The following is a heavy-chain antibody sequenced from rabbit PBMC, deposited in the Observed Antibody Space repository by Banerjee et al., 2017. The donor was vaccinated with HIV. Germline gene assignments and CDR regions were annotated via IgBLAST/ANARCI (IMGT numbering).Heavy chain of an antibody. J-gene: IGHJ4*01. D-gene: IGHD4-2*01. CDR2: IYPTYGAT. CDR3: ARSYAGGATYGLNL. Sequence: QSLEESGGDLVKPGASLTLTCTASGFSFSSNYWMCWVRQAPGKGLEWIGCIYPTYGATDYASWVNGRFTISSHNAQNTLYLQLNSLTAADTATYFCARSYAGGATYGLNLWGPGTLVTVS. CDR1: GFSFSSNYW. V-gene: IGHV1S40*01.